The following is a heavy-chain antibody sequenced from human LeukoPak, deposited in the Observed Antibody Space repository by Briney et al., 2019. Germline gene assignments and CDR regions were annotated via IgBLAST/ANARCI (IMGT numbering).Heavy chain of an antibody. CDR2: IKQDGSEK. J-gene: IGHJ4*02. V-gene: IGHV3-7*03. D-gene: IGHD4-17*01. Sequence: PGGSLRLSCAASGFTFSSYWMSWVRQAPGKGLEWVANIKQDGSEKYYVDSVKGRFTISRDNSKNTLYLQMNSLRAGDTAVYYCAKSADYGDYFDYWGQGALVTVSS. CDR1: GFTFSSYW. CDR3: AKSADYGDYFDY.